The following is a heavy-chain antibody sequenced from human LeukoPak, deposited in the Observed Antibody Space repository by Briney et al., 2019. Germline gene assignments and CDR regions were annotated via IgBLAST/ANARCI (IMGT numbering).Heavy chain of an antibody. CDR2: IYWDDDK. CDR1: GFSLSTSGVG. J-gene: IGHJ4*02. V-gene: IGHV2-5*02. D-gene: IGHD3-22*01. CDR3: AHSSYDSSGYHPGDFDY. Sequence: SGPTLVKPTQTLTLTCTFSGFSLSTSGVGVGWTRQPPGKALEWLALIYWDDDKRCSPSLKSRLTITKDTSKNQVVLTMTNMDPVDTATYCCAHSSYDSSGYHPGDFDYWGQGTLVTVSS.